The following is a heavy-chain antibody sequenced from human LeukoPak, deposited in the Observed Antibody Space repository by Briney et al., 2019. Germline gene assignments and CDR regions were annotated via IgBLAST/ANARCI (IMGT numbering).Heavy chain of an antibody. CDR3: ARDDQYYFDY. CDR2: ISGSGGST. Sequence: RGSLRLSCAASGFTFSSYAMSWVRQAPGKGLEWVSGISGSGGSTYYADSVKGRFTISRDNSKNTLYLQMNSLRAEDTAVYYCARDDQYYFDYWGQGTLVTVSS. V-gene: IGHV3-23*01. J-gene: IGHJ4*02. CDR1: GFTFSSYA.